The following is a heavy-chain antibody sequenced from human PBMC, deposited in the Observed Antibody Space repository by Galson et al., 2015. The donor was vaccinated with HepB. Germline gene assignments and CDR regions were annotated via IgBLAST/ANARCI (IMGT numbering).Heavy chain of an antibody. CDR3: ARGYSRSWYSGLGS. V-gene: IGHV3-53*01. CDR1: GFTVSSNY. J-gene: IGHJ5*02. CDR2: IYSGGNT. Sequence: SLRLSCAASGFTVSSNYMSWVRQAPGRGLECVSVIYSGGNTYYADSVRGRFIISRDNSKNTLYLQMNSLRVEDTAVYYCARGYSRSWYSGLGSWGQGTLVTVSS. D-gene: IGHD6-13*01.